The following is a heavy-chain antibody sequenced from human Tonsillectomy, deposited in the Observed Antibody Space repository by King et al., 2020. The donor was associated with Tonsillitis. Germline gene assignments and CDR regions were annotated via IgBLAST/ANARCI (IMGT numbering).Heavy chain of an antibody. CDR3: ARGPPGYCSGDSCYSRFVY. D-gene: IGHD2-15*01. CDR2: IHHSGST. Sequence: VQLQQWGAGLLKPSETLSLTCAVYGGSFSGYYWSWIRQPPGKGLEWIGEIHHSGSTNYNPALKRRVTIPVATSKNQFSLNLSSVTAADTAVHYCARGPPGYCSGDSCYSRFVYWRQGTLVTVSS. J-gene: IGHJ4*02. CDR1: GGSFSGYY. V-gene: IGHV4-34*01.